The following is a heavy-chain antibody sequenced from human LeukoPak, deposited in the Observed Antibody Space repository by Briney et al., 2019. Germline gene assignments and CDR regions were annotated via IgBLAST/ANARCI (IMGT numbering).Heavy chain of an antibody. CDR2: ISSSSSYI. V-gene: IGHV3-21*01. J-gene: IGHJ4*02. CDR1: GFTFSSYS. Sequence: GGSLRLSCAASGFTFSSYSMNWVRQAPGKGLEWVSSISSSSSYIYYADSVKGRFTISRDNAKNSLYLQMNSLRAEDTAVYYCARDVSEYSGYDYGDFDYWGQGTLVTVSS. CDR3: ARDVSEYSGYDYGDFDY. D-gene: IGHD5-12*01.